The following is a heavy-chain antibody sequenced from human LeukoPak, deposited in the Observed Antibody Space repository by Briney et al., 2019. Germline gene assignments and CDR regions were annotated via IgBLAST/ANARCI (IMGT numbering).Heavy chain of an antibody. CDR2: ISGSGGST. V-gene: IGHV3-23*01. CDR1: GFTFSSYA. Sequence: GGSLRLSCAASGFTFSSYAMSWVRQAPGKGLEWVSAISGSGGSTYYADSVEGRFTISRDNSKNTLYLQMNSLRAGDTAVYYCAKSASGSYYKGYFDYWGQGTLVTVSS. CDR3: AKSASGSYYKGYFDY. J-gene: IGHJ4*02. D-gene: IGHD3-10*01.